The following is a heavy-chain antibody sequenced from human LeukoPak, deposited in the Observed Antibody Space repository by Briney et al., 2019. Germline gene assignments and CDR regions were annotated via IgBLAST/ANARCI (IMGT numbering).Heavy chain of an antibody. Sequence: GGSLRLSCAASGFTFSSYSMNWVRQAPGKGLEWVSYISSRSSTIYYPDSVKGRFTISRDNDNDSQYLQMNSLRAEETAVYYCTRWQYYDSSGYYSRNWFDPWGQGTLVTVSS. CDR1: GFTFSSYS. V-gene: IGHV3-48*01. J-gene: IGHJ5*02. CDR2: ISSRSSTI. CDR3: TRWQYYDSSGYYSRNWFDP. D-gene: IGHD3-22*01.